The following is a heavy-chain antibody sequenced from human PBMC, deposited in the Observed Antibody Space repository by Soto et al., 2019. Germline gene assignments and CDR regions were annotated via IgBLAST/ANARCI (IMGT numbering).Heavy chain of an antibody. J-gene: IGHJ6*02. CDR1: GGSISSGGYY. V-gene: IGHV4-31*03. D-gene: IGHD3-10*01. Sequence: SETLTLTCTVSGGSISSGGYYWSWIRQHPGKGLEWIGYIYYSGSTYYNPSLKSRVTISVDTSKNQFSLKLSSVTAADTAVYYCARDYFRGGMEVWGQGTTVTVSS. CDR2: IYYSGST. CDR3: ARDYFRGGMEV.